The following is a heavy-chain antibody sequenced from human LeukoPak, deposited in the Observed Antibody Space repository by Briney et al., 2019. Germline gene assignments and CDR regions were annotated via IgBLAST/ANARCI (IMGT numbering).Heavy chain of an antibody. V-gene: IGHV4-31*03. Sequence: SETLSLTCTVSGGSISSGGYYWSWIGQHPGKGLEWIGYIYYSGSTYYNPSLKSRVTISVDTSKNQFSLKLSSVTAADTAVYYCAVEGDSSGPNWFDPWGQGTLVTVSS. CDR1: GGSISSGGYY. CDR2: IYYSGST. J-gene: IGHJ5*02. CDR3: AVEGDSSGPNWFDP. D-gene: IGHD3-22*01.